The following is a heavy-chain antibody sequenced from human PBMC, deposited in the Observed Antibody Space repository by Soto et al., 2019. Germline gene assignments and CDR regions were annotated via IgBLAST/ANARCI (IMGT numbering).Heavy chain of an antibody. CDR1: GYTFTNYY. D-gene: IGHD3-3*01. CDR2: INPSGGST. J-gene: IGHJ6*02. CDR3: ARDPRTRGDFWSGYSTLYYYGMEV. Sequence: GASVKVSCKASGYTFTNYYMHWVRQAPGQGLEWMGIINPSGGSTSYAQKFQGRVTMTRDTSTSTAYMELSSLRSEDTAVYYCARDPRTRGDFWSGYSTLYYYGMEVWGQGTTVTVSS. V-gene: IGHV1-46*01.